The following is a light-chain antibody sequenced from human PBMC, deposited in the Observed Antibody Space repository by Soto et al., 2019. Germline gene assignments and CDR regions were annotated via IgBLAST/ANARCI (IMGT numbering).Light chain of an antibody. CDR2: EVI. CDR3: CSYAGGFTWL. J-gene: IGLJ2*01. V-gene: IGLV2-23*02. Sequence: QSALTQPASVSGSPGQSITISCTGTSSDVGSYNLVSWYQQSPGKAPRLMIYEVIKRPSGVSNRFSGSKSGNTASLTVSGLQAEDEADYYCCSYAGGFTWLFGGGTKVTVL. CDR1: SSDVGSYNL.